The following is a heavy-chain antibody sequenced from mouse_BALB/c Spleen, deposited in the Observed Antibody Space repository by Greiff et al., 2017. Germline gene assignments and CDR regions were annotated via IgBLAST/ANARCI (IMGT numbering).Heavy chain of an antibody. CDR2: IWAGGST. J-gene: IGHJ3*01. V-gene: IGHV2-9*02. Sequence: VHLVESGPGLVAPSQSLSITCTVSGFSLTSYGVHWVRQPPGKGLEWLGVIWAGGSTNYNSALMSRLSISKDNSKSQVFLKMNSLQTDDTAMYYCARGLGDGYPWFAYWGQGTLVTVSA. D-gene: IGHD2-3*01. CDR1: GFSLTSYG. CDR3: ARGLGDGYPWFAY.